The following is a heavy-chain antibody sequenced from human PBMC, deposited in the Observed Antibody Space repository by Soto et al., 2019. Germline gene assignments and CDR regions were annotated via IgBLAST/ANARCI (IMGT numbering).Heavy chain of an antibody. CDR1: GFPFSHYW. Sequence: MQMVESGGRSVQPGGSLRLSCAASGFPFSHYWMHWVRQTPGKGLVWVSRINPAGTITNYADSVEGRFTISRDNADSALFLQMNSLSAEDTAIYYCTSDTFGLRDTWGQGTLVTVSS. D-gene: IGHD3-16*01. CDR2: INPAGTIT. J-gene: IGHJ5*02. V-gene: IGHV3-74*01. CDR3: TSDTFGLRDT.